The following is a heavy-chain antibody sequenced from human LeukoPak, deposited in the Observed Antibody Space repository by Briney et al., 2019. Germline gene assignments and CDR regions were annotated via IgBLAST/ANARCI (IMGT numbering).Heavy chain of an antibody. Sequence: PGVSLRLSCAASGFTFSSYSMNWVRQAPGKGLEWVSSISSSSSYIYYADSVKGRFTISRDNAKNSLYLQMNSLRAEDTAVYYCARSLDYGDYAPIDYWGQGTLVTVSS. V-gene: IGHV3-21*01. CDR2: ISSSSSYI. CDR1: GFTFSSYS. CDR3: ARSLDYGDYAPIDY. D-gene: IGHD4-17*01. J-gene: IGHJ4*02.